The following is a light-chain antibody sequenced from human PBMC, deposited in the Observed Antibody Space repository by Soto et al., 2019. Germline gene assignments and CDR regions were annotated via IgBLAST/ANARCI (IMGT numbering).Light chain of an antibody. CDR3: AAWDDNLNGYV. Sequence: HSLLSEHPSASGASGQRVTISCSGSGSNIGGNTVNWYQQLAGTAPKLVIHSNNQRPSGVPDGFAGPESGTSASLAISGLQSEDEADYYCAAWDDNLNGYVFGTGTKVTVL. J-gene: IGLJ1*01. V-gene: IGLV1-44*01. CDR1: GSNIGGNT. CDR2: SNN.